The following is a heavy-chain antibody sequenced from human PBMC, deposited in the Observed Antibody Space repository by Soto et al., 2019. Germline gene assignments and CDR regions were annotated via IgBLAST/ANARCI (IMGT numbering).Heavy chain of an antibody. J-gene: IGHJ5*02. CDR3: ARSVFP. CDR1: GGSISSGGYY. Sequence: QVQLQESGPGLVKHSQTLSLTCTVSGGSISSGGYYWTWIRQHPGKCLEWIGYIYYSGSTYYNPSLESRAIISVDTSKHHFLLKLSSVTAADTAVYYCARSVFPWGQGTLVTVSS. V-gene: IGHV4-31*03. CDR2: IYYSGST.